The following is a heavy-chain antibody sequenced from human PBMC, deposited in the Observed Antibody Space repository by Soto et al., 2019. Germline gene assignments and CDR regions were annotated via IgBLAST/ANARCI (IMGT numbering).Heavy chain of an antibody. CDR3: ARHVAARPVYYYYGMDV. Sequence: SVKVSCKASGGTFSSYAISWVRQAPGQGLEWMGGIIPIFGTANYAQKFQGRVTITADESTGTAYMELSSLRSEDTAVYYCARHVAARPVYYYYGMDVWGQGTTVTVSS. CDR1: GGTFSSYA. J-gene: IGHJ6*02. CDR2: IIPIFGTA. D-gene: IGHD6-6*01. V-gene: IGHV1-69*13.